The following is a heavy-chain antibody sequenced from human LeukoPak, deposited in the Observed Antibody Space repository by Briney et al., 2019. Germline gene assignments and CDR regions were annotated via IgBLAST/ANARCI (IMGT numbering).Heavy chain of an antibody. D-gene: IGHD6-13*01. V-gene: IGHV3-23*01. CDR3: AKSRRQLVNYYFDY. CDR2: ISGSGGST. CDR1: GFTFSSYA. J-gene: IGHJ4*02. Sequence: GGSLRLSCAASGFTFSSYAVSWVRQAPGKGLEWVSAISGSGGSTYYADSVKGRFTISRDNSKNTLYLQMNSLRAEDTAVYCCAKSRRQLVNYYFDYWGQGTLVTVSS.